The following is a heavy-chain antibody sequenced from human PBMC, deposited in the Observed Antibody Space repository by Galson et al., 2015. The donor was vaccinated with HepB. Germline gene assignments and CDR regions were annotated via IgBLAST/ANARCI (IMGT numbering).Heavy chain of an antibody. CDR1: VGAFSGYY. J-gene: IGHJ6*02. V-gene: IGHV4-34*09. CDR2: INHSGST. CDR3: ATRSYGDPTLYGMDV. Sequence: TLSLTCAVYVGAFSGYYWSWIRQPPGKGLEWIGEINHSGSTYYNPSLKSRVTISVDTSKNQFSLKLSSVTAADTAVYYCATRSYGDPTLYGMDVWGQGTPVTVSS. D-gene: IGHD4-17*01.